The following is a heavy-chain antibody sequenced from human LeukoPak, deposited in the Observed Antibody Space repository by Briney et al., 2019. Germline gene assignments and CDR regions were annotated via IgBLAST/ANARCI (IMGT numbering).Heavy chain of an antibody. D-gene: IGHD3-22*01. CDR3: ARLGYYYDSSWDY. J-gene: IGHJ4*02. V-gene: IGHV5-51*01. CDR1: GFTFSDYY. Sequence: GGSLRLSCAASGFTFSDYYMSWIRQAPGKGLEWMGIIYPGDSDTRYSPSFQGQVTISADKSISTAYLQWSSLKASDTAMYYCARLGYYYDSSWDYWGQGTLVTVSS. CDR2: IYPGDSDT.